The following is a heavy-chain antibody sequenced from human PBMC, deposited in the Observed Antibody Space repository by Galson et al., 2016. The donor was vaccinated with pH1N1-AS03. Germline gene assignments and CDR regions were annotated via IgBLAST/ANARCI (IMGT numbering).Heavy chain of an antibody. CDR3: AKEVGSSGWFDACDL. V-gene: IGHV3-74*01. CDR2: INGDATTT. Sequence: SLRLSCAASGFSFSTYWMYWVRQAPGKGLVWLARINGDATTTKYADSVRGRFTISRDNAKNTLHLQMNSLRDEDTANYFCAKEVGSSGWFDACDLWGQGTVVTVSS. CDR1: GFSFSTYW. J-gene: IGHJ3*01. D-gene: IGHD6-19*01.